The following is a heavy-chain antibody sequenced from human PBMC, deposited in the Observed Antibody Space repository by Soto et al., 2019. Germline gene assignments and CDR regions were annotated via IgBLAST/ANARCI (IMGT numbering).Heavy chain of an antibody. CDR2: IYYSGST. Sequence: SETLSLTCTVSGGSISSGDYYWSWIRQPPGKGLEWIGYIYYSGSTYYNPSLKSRVTITVDTSKNQFSLKLSSVTAADTAVYYCARERWEQLWFDYWGQGTLVTVSS. V-gene: IGHV4-30-4*01. D-gene: IGHD5-18*01. CDR1: GGSISSGDYY. J-gene: IGHJ4*02. CDR3: ARERWEQLWFDY.